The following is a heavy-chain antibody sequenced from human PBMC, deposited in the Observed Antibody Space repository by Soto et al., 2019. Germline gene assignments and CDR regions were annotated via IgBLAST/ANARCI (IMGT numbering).Heavy chain of an antibody. CDR3: AKGLLNGRWYAAD. CDR1: GFTFTNCV. V-gene: IGHV3-23*01. CDR2: ITTNGHT. Sequence: EVHLLESGGVLVQPGESLGPPCETFGFTFTNCVLTGFRQPPGKRLEWVSVITTNGHTDYADSVKGRFTISRDNSKNTVYLQMNSLRAEDTAIYYCAKGLLNGRWYAADWGQGTLVTVSS. J-gene: IGHJ4*02. D-gene: IGHD6-13*01.